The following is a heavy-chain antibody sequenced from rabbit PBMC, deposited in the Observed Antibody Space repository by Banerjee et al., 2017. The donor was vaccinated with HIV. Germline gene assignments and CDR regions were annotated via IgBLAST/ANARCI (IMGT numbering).Heavy chain of an antibody. J-gene: IGHJ4*01. CDR3: ARDGNSGGYLDYFNL. Sequence: QEQLEESGGDLVKPEGPLTLTCTASGFSFNSNYYMCWVRQAPGKGLEWIGCIYTGNGNTYYASWAKGRFTISKTSSTTVTLQMTSLTAADTATYFCARDGNSGGYLDYFNLWGPGTLVTVS. V-gene: IGHV1S45*01. D-gene: IGHD1-1*01. CDR1: GFSFNSNYY. CDR2: IYTGNGNT.